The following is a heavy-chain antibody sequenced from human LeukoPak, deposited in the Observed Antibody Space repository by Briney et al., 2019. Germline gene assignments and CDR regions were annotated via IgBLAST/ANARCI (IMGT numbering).Heavy chain of an antibody. CDR3: ARTGYNYDYYGMDV. D-gene: IGHD5-18*01. Sequence: PGGSLRLSCVASGFSLSSTYMHWIRQAPGKGLEWVSVIYSGGSTYYANSVKGRFTFSRDNSKNTLYLQVNSLRAEDTAVYYCARTGYNYDYYGMDVWGQGTTVTVSS. CDR1: GFSLSSTY. V-gene: IGHV3-66*02. CDR2: IYSGGST. J-gene: IGHJ6*02.